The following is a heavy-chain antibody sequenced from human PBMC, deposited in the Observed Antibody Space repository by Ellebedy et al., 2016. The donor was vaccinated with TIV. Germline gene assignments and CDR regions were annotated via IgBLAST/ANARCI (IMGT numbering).Heavy chain of an antibody. CDR2: IFGGGTT. D-gene: IGHD6-19*01. CDR1: GFTVGTNY. CDR3: ARGAVAVPSYLGY. J-gene: IGHJ4*02. Sequence: PGGSLRLSCAASGFTVGTNYMNWIRQAPGKGLEWVSLIFGGGTTYYADSVKGRFTMSRDNSKNILYLQMNSLRADDTAVYYCARGAVAVPSYLGYWGQGTLVSVSS. V-gene: IGHV3-53*01.